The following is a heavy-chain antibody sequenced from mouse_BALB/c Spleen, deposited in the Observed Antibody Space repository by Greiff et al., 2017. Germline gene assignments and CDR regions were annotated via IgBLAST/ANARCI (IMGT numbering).Heavy chain of an antibody. V-gene: IGHV1-87*01. J-gene: IGHJ3*01. CDR3: ARDGNGFAY. CDR1: GYTFTSYW. Sequence: LVESGAELARPGASVKLSCKASGYTFTSYWMQWVKQRPGQGLEWIGAIYPGDGDTRYTQKFKGKATLTADKSSSTAYMQLSSLASEDAAVYYCARDGNGFAYWGQGTLVTVSA. D-gene: IGHD2-1*01. CDR2: IYPGDGDT.